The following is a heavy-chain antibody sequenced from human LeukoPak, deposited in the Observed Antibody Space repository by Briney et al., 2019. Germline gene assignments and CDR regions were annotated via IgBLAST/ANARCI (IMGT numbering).Heavy chain of an antibody. CDR2: IYYSGST. CDR1: GGSISSYY. CDR3: ARERLSRDGYNNVDY. V-gene: IGHV4-59*01. D-gene: IGHD5-24*01. Sequence: SETLSLTCTVSGGSISSYYWSWIRQPPGKGLEWIGYIYYSGSTNYNPSLKSRVTISVDTSKNQLSLKLSSVTAADTAVYYCARERLSRDGYNNVDYWGQGTLVTVSS. J-gene: IGHJ4*02.